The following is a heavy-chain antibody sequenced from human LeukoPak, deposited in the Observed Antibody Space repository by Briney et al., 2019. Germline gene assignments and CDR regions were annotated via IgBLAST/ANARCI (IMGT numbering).Heavy chain of an antibody. D-gene: IGHD6-13*01. CDR3: ASPMYSSTWTPFDY. CDR1: GFTFSSYA. J-gene: IGHJ4*02. V-gene: IGHV3-30*04. Sequence: GRSLRLSCAASGFTFSSYAMHWVRQAPGKGLEWVAVISYDGSNKYYADSVKGRFTISRDNSKNTLYLQMNSLRAEDTAVYYRASPMYSSTWTPFDYWGQGTLVTVSS. CDR2: ISYDGSNK.